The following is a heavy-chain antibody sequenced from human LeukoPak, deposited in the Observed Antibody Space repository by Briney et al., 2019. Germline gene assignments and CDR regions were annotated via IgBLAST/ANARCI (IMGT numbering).Heavy chain of an antibody. D-gene: IGHD6-19*01. J-gene: IGHJ4*02. CDR1: GFTVGSNY. CDR3: ARAPEWLIFDY. Sequence: GGSLRLPCAASGFTVGSNYMSWVRQAPGKGLEWVSVIYSGGSTYYADSVKGRFTISRHNSKNTLYLQMNSLRAEDTAVYYCARAPEWLIFDYWGQGTLVTVSS. V-gene: IGHV3-53*04. CDR2: IYSGGST.